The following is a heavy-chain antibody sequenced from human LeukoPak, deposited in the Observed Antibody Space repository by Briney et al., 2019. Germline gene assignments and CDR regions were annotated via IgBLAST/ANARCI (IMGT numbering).Heavy chain of an antibody. CDR3: ARDLRLAADF. CDR1: GFTFRIDA. D-gene: IGHD3-16*01. V-gene: IGHV3-48*03. J-gene: IGHJ4*02. Sequence: GGSLRPSSAAYGFTFRIDAMNWVRQAPGKGLEWVSYISSSGHTIYYADSVKGRFTISRDNAKKTLYLQMKSLTAEDTAVYYCARDLRLAADFWGQGTLVTVSS. CDR2: ISSSGHTI.